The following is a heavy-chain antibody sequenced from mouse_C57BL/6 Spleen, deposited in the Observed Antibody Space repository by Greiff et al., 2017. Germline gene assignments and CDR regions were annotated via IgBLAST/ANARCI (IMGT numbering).Heavy chain of an antibody. CDR3: ARCPITTVVAPFDY. Sequence: DVKLVESGGGLVKPGGSLKLSCAASGFTFSDYGMHWVRQAPEKGLEWVAYISSGSSTIYYADTVKGRFTISRDNAKNTLFLQMTSLRSEDTAMYYCARCPITTVVAPFDYWGQGTTLTVSS. V-gene: IGHV5-17*01. CDR1: GFTFSDYG. CDR2: ISSGSSTI. J-gene: IGHJ2*01. D-gene: IGHD1-1*01.